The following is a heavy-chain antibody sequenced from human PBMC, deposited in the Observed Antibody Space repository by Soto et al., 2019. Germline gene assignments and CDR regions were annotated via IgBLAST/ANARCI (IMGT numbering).Heavy chain of an antibody. D-gene: IGHD5-12*01. CDR2: ICHTGST. V-gene: IGHV4-59*01. Sequence: QMQLQESGPGLVKPSETLSLTCKVSGASISSAYWSWIRQPPRKGLEWIAYICHTGSTNYNPSLKRRVTISLESSRSQLSLTLTSLPTADTAVYFCARGGSRYSATSSGVGGFGSWGQGTLVTVAS. CDR3: ARGGSRYSATSSGVGGFGS. CDR1: GASISSAY. J-gene: IGHJ4*02.